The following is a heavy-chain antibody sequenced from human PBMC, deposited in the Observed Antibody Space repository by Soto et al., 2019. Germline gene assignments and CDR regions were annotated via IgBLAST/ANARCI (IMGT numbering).Heavy chain of an antibody. CDR3: ARQHPLDRNAWYY. V-gene: IGHV5-51*01. Sequence: GESLKISCKASGYSFTNYWIGWVRQMPGKGLEWMGTIYPGDSDTRYSPSFQGQVTFSVDKSINTAYLHWTSLKASDTAIYYCARQHPLDRNAWYYWGQGTRVTVSS. J-gene: IGHJ4*02. D-gene: IGHD1-1*01. CDR2: IYPGDSDT. CDR1: GYSFTNYW.